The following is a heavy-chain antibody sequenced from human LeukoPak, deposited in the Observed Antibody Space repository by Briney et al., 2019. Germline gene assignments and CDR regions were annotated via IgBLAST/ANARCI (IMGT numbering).Heavy chain of an antibody. D-gene: IGHD3-16*01. CDR2: IYWNDDK. CDR3: AHGGLKRKPWGFSPDAFDI. J-gene: IGHJ3*02. V-gene: IGHV2-5*01. Sequence: ESGPTLVNPTQTLTLTCTFSGFSLSTSGVGVGWIRQPPGKALEWLALIYWNDDKRYSPSLKSRLTITKDTSKNQVVLTMTNMDPVDTATYYCAHGGLKRKPWGFSPDAFDIWGQGTMVTVSS. CDR1: GFSLSTSGVG.